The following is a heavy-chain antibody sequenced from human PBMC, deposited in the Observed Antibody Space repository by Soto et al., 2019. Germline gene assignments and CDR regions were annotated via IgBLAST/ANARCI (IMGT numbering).Heavy chain of an antibody. CDR2: IVVGSGNT. Sequence: GASVKVSCKASGFTLTSSAMQWLRQARGQRLEWIGWIVVGSGNTNYAQKFQERVTITRDMSTSTAYMELSSLRSEDTAVYYCAADIVVVPAASFRYYYGMDVWGQGTTVTVSS. V-gene: IGHV1-58*02. CDR1: GFTLTSSA. D-gene: IGHD2-2*01. J-gene: IGHJ6*02. CDR3: AADIVVVPAASFRYYYGMDV.